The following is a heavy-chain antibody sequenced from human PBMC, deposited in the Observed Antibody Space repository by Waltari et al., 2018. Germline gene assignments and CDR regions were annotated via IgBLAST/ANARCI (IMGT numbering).Heavy chain of an antibody. Sequence: QVQLVQSGAEVKKPGASVKVSCKASGYTFTSYDINWVRQATGPGLEWMGWMNPNSGNTGYAQKFQGRVTMTRNTSISTAYMELSSLGSEDTAVYYCAGYSRGSGWFDPWGQGTLVTVSS. CDR1: GYTFTSYD. D-gene: IGHD6-13*01. V-gene: IGHV1-8*02. CDR2: MNPNSGNT. CDR3: AGYSRGSGWFDP. J-gene: IGHJ5*02.